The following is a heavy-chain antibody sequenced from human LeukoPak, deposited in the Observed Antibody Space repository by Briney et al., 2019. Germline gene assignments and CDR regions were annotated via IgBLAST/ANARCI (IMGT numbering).Heavy chain of an antibody. V-gene: IGHV1-2*06. CDR2: INPNSGGT. CDR3: ARVRVTGNYYYYGMDV. D-gene: IGHD5-18*01. Sequence: ASVKVSCKASGGTFISYAISWVRQAPGQGLEWMGRINPNSGGTNYAQKFQGRVTMTRDTSISTAYMELSRLRSDDTAVYYCARVRVTGNYYYYGMDVWGQGTTVTVSS. J-gene: IGHJ6*02. CDR1: GGTFISYA.